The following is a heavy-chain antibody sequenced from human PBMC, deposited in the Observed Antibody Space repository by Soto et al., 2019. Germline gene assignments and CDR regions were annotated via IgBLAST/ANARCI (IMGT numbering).Heavy chain of an antibody. CDR1: GFTFSSYW. D-gene: IGHD2-15*01. J-gene: IGHJ4*02. Sequence: EVQLVESGGGLVQPGGSLRLSCAASGFTFSSYWMHWVRQAPGKGLVWVSRINGDGGTTNYADSVKGRFTISRDNAKNTLFLQMNSLRVEDAAVDYCARGGGSSWHWGQGTLVTVSS. CDR3: ARGGGSSWH. CDR2: INGDGGTT. V-gene: IGHV3-74*01.